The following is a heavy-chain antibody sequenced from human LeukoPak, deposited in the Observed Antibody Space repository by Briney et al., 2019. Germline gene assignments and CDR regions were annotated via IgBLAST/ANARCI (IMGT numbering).Heavy chain of an antibody. CDR2: IWFDGTNI. D-gene: IGHD1-26*01. CDR3: ARMYSGSLDY. J-gene: IGHJ4*02. V-gene: IGHV3-33*01. Sequence: GGSLRLSCAASGFTFSNYAMHWVRQAPGKGLEWVAVIWFDGTNIKYGDSVKGRFTISRGNSKNTLYLQMNSLRAEDTAVYYCARMYSGSLDYWGQGTLVTVSS. CDR1: GFTFSNYA.